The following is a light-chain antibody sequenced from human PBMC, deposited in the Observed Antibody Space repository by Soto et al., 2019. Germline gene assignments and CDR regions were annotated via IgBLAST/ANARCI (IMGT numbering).Light chain of an antibody. CDR3: QTWDSSSVV. CDR2: EDN. J-gene: IGLJ2*01. CDR1: KLGDKY. V-gene: IGLV3-1*01. Sequence: SYELTQPPSVSVSPGQTASITCSGDKLGDKYASWYQQKPGQSPLVVIYEDNKRPSGIPERFSGSNSGHTATLTISGTQAIDEADYYCQTWDSSSVVFGGGTKVTVL.